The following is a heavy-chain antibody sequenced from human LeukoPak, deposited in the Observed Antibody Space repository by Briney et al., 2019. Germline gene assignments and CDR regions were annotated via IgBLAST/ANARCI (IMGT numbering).Heavy chain of an antibody. CDR1: GFTFRSYW. J-gene: IGHJ4*02. V-gene: IGHV3-7*03. CDR3: ASGLELDY. CDR2: IKQDGSEK. Sequence: GGSLRLSCTASGFTFRSYWMRWVRQAPGKGLEWVANIKQDGSEKNYVDSVKGRFTISRDNAKNSLYLQMNSLRAEDTAVYYCASGLELDYWGQGTLVTVSS.